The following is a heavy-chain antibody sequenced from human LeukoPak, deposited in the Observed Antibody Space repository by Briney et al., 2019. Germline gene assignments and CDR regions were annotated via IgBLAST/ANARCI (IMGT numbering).Heavy chain of an antibody. CDR2: ISGSGGST. CDR1: GFTFSSYA. CDR3: AKDLIAAAGFAEYFQH. V-gene: IGHV3-23*01. J-gene: IGHJ1*01. D-gene: IGHD6-13*01. Sequence: GGSLRLSCAASGFTFSSYALSWVRQAPGKGLEWVSAISGSGGSTYYADSVKGRFTISRDNSKNTLYLQMKSLRAEDTAVYYCAKDLIAAAGFAEYFQHWGQGTLVTVSS.